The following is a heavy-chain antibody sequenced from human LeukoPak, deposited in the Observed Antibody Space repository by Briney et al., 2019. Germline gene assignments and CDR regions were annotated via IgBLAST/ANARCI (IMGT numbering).Heavy chain of an antibody. J-gene: IGHJ4*02. CDR3: AKGDGSRGYCSSTSCYGPFDY. Sequence: GGSLRLSCAASGFTFSSYAMSWVRQAPGKGLEWVSAISGSGGSTYYADSVKGRFTISRDNSKNTLYLQMNSLRAEDTAVYYCAKGDGSRGYCSSTSCYGPFDYWGQGTLVTVSS. CDR1: GFTFSSYA. D-gene: IGHD2-2*01. CDR2: ISGSGGST. V-gene: IGHV3-23*01.